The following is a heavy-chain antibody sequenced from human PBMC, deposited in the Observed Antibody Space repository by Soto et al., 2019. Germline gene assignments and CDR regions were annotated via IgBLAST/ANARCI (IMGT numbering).Heavy chain of an antibody. V-gene: IGHV4-59*02. J-gene: IGHJ4*02. CDR2: IYHSWST. CDR3: ARNRGNYSDY. CDR1: GGSVSSYY. Sequence: SETLSLTCTVSGGSVSSYYWSWIRQPPGKGLEWIGYIYHSWSTNYNPSLKSRVTMSVHTSQNQFSLKLSSVTAADTAVYYCARNRGNYSDYWGRGTLVTVSS.